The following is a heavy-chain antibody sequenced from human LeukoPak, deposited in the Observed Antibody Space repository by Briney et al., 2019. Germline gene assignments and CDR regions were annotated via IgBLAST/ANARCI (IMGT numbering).Heavy chain of an antibody. V-gene: IGHV4-4*07. CDR1: GGSISSYY. CDR3: ARGLTYSSGWSTYYYYYMDV. D-gene: IGHD6-19*01. J-gene: IGHJ6*03. CDR2: IYTSGST. Sequence: ASETLSLTCTVSGGSISSYYWSWIRQPAGKGLEWIGRIYTSGSTNYNPSLKSRVTISVDTSKNQFSLKLSSVTAADTAVYYCARGLTYSSGWSTYYYYYMDVWGKGTPVTVSS.